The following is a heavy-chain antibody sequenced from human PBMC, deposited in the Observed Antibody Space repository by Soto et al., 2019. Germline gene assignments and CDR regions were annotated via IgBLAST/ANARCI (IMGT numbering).Heavy chain of an antibody. CDR1: GFTFSSYS. CDR3: ARDLNPYYYDSSGLGGI. Sequence: LRLSCAASGFTFSSYSMNWVRQAPGKGLEWVSSISSSSSYIYYADSVKGRFTISRDNAKNSLYLQMNSLRAEDTAVYYCARDLNPYYYDSSGLGGIWGQGTMVTV. V-gene: IGHV3-21*01. J-gene: IGHJ3*02. D-gene: IGHD3-22*01. CDR2: ISSSSSYI.